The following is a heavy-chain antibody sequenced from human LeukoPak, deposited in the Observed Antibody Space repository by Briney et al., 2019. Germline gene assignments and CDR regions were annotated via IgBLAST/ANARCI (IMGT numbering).Heavy chain of an antibody. J-gene: IGHJ4*02. CDR2: ISGSGGST. D-gene: IGHD6-6*01. CDR3: AKPYSNSSY. Sequence: ETLSLTCTVSGGSISSSSYYWGWICQPPGKGLEWVSGISGSGGSTNYADSVKGRFTISRDNSKNTLYLQMNSLRVEDTAVYYCAKPYSNSSYWGQGTLVTVSS. V-gene: IGHV3-23*01. CDR1: GGSISSSSYY.